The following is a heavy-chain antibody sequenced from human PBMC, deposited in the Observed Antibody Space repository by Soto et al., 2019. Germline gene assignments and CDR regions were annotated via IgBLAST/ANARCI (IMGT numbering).Heavy chain of an antibody. J-gene: IGHJ3*02. V-gene: IGHV3-48*01. D-gene: IGHD3-22*01. CDR2: ISSSSSTI. CDR3: ARPYYYDSSGYYLTDAFDI. CDR1: GFTFSSYS. Sequence: GGSLRLSCAASGFTFSSYSMNWVRQAPGKGLEWVSYISSSSSTIYYADSVKGRFTISRDNAKNSLYLQMNSLRAEDTAVYYCARPYYYDSSGYYLTDAFDIWGQGTMVTVSS.